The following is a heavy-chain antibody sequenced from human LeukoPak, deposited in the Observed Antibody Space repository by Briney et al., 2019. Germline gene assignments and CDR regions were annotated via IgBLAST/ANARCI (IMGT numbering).Heavy chain of an antibody. CDR2: LTGYGGA. D-gene: IGHD6-13*01. J-gene: IGHJ5*02. CDR1: GLSFTNYA. CDR3: AKGAAAGKVDWFDP. V-gene: IGHV3-23*01. Sequence: PGGSLRLSCEASGLSFTNYAMMWVRQAPGKGLQWISTLTGYGGAYYADSGDGRFIISRDISKNTMFLQMYSMRAEDTAVYYCAKGAAAGKVDWFDPWGQGTLVTVSS.